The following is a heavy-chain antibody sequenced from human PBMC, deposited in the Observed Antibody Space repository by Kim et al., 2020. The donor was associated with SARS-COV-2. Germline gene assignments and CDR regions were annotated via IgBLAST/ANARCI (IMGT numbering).Heavy chain of an antibody. D-gene: IGHD3-22*01. CDR3: ARQVKSGDSSGYYPSWYFDL. V-gene: IGHV5-10-1*01. J-gene: IGHJ2*01. CDR2: IDPSDSYT. CDR1: GYSFTSYW. Sequence: GESLKISCKGSGYSFTSYWISWVRQMPGKGLEWMGRIDPSDSYTNYSPSFQGHVTISADKSISTAYLQWSSLKASDTAMYYCARQVKSGDSSGYYPSWYFDLWGRGTLVTVSS.